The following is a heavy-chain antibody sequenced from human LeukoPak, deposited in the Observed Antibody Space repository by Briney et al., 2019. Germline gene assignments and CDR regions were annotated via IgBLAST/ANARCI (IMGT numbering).Heavy chain of an antibody. CDR1: GFTFSSYG. CDR2: IWYDGSNK. V-gene: IGHV3-33*06. Sequence: GGSLRLSCAASGFTFSSYGMHWVRQAPGKGLEWVAVIWYDGSNKYYADSVKGRFTISRDNSKNTLYLQMNSLRAEDTAVYYCAKGSTMRDLEPLDYWGQGTLVTVSS. CDR3: AKGSTMRDLEPLDY. D-gene: IGHD1-1*01. J-gene: IGHJ4*02.